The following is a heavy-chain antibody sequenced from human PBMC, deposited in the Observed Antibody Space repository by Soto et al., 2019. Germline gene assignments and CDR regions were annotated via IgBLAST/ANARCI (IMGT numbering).Heavy chain of an antibody. J-gene: IGHJ4*02. Sequence: QITLKESGPTLVKPTQTLTLTCTFSGFSLSTSGVSVGWIRQPPGKALEWLALIYWDDDKRYSTSLKSRLTITKDTSKNQVFLTMTNMDPVDTATYYCAHKLYSYGFRWGQGTLVTVSS. CDR2: IYWDDDK. V-gene: IGHV2-5*02. CDR1: GFSLSTSGVS. D-gene: IGHD5-18*01. CDR3: AHKLYSYGFR.